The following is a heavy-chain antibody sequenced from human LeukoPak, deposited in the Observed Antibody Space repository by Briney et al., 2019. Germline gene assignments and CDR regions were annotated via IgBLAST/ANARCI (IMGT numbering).Heavy chain of an antibody. J-gene: IGHJ4*02. V-gene: IGHV1-3*01. D-gene: IGHD3-10*01. CDR1: GYTFTSYA. CDR3: ARDGEGSGVPGFDY. Sequence: ASVKVSCKASGYTFTSYAMHWVRQAPGQRLEWMGWINAGNGNTKYSQKFQGRVTITRDTSASTAYMELSSLRSEDTAVYYCARDGEGSGVPGFDYWGQGTLVTVSS. CDR2: INAGNGNT.